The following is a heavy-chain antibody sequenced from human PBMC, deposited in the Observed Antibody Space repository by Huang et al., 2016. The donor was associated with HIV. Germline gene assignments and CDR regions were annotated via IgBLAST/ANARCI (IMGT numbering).Heavy chain of an antibody. CDR3: AREFYYDSSGYYFDY. D-gene: IGHD3-22*01. J-gene: IGHJ4*02. CDR1: GGTFSSSA. V-gene: IGHV1-69*01. Sequence: QVQLVQSGAEVKKPGSSVKVSCKASGGTFSSSAINWVRQAPGQGLEWMGGISPIVGTANYAQKFQGRATITADESTSTAYMELSSLRSEDTAVYYCAREFYYDSSGYYFDYWGQGTLVTVSS. CDR2: ISPIVGTA.